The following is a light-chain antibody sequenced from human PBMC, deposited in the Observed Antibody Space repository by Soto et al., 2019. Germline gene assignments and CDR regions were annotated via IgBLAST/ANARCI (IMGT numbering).Light chain of an antibody. CDR2: GNS. V-gene: IGLV1-40*01. CDR1: SCNIGAGYD. Sequence: QAVLTQPPSVSGAPGQRVTISCTGSSCNIGAGYDVHWYQQLPGPAPKLLIYGNSNRPSGVPDRFSGSKSGTSATLALTGLRAEDEDDYYCQSYDSSLAPVVFGGGTKLTVL. J-gene: IGLJ2*01. CDR3: QSYDSSLAPVV.